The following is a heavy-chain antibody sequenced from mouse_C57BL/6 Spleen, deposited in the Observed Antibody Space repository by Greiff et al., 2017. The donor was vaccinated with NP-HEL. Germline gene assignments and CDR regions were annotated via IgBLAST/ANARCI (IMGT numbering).Heavy chain of an antibody. J-gene: IGHJ4*01. Sequence: QVHVKQSGAELVKPGASVKISCKASGYAFSSYWMNWVKQRPGKGLEWIGQIYPGDGDTNYNGKFKGKATLTADKSSSTAYMQLSSLTSEDSAVYFCARRIGGDAMDYWGQGTSVTVSS. D-gene: IGHD3-1*01. V-gene: IGHV1-80*01. CDR3: ARRIGGDAMDY. CDR2: IYPGDGDT. CDR1: GYAFSSYW.